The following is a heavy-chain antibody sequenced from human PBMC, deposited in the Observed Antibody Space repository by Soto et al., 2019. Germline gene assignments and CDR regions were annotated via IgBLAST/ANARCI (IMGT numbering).Heavy chain of an antibody. CDR1: GYTFTSYY. CDR2: INPSGGST. Sequence: ASVKVSCKASGYTFTSYYMHWVRQAPGQGLEWMGIINPSGGSTSYAQKFQGRVTMTRDTSTSTVYMGLSSLRSEDTAVYYCARSAESKYYYDSSGYYTTPFDYWGQGTLVTVSS. J-gene: IGHJ4*02. V-gene: IGHV1-46*01. CDR3: ARSAESKYYYDSSGYYTTPFDY. D-gene: IGHD3-22*01.